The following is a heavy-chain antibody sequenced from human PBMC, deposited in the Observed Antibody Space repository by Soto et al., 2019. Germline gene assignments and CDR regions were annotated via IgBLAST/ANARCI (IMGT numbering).Heavy chain of an antibody. CDR1: GFTFSSYA. CDR3: ASQYYDILTGYHHPVDY. J-gene: IGHJ4*02. V-gene: IGHV3-30-3*01. CDR2: ISYDGSNK. D-gene: IGHD3-9*01. Sequence: LRLSCAASGFTFSSYAMHWVRQAPGKGLEWVAVISYDGSNKYYADSVKGRFTISRDNSKNTLYLQMNSLRAEDTAVYYCASQYYDILTGYHHPVDYWGQGTLVTVSS.